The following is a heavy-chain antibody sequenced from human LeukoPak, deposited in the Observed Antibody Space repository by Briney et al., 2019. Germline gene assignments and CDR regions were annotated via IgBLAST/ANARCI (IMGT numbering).Heavy chain of an antibody. Sequence: GGSLRLSCAASGFTFSSYAMSWVRQAPGKGLEWVSAISGSGGSTYYADSVKGRFTISRDNFKNTLYLQMNSLRAEDTAVYYCAKDMEIGYSSGWILGYFQHWGQGTLVTVSS. CDR1: GFTFSSYA. CDR2: ISGSGGST. V-gene: IGHV3-23*01. CDR3: AKDMEIGYSSGWILGYFQH. J-gene: IGHJ1*01. D-gene: IGHD6-19*01.